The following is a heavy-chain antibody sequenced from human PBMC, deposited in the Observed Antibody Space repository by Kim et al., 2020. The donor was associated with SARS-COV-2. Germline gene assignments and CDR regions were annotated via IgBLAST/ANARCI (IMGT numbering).Heavy chain of an antibody. J-gene: IGHJ4*02. D-gene: IGHD2-15*01. CDR2: IYYSGST. Sequence: ETLSLTCTVSGGSISSSSYYWGWIRQPPGKGLEWIGSIYYSGSTYYNPSLKSRVTISVDTSKNQFSLKLSSVTAADTAVYYCASLCSGLIPGFTCHWGQGTLVTVSS. CDR1: GGSISSSSYY. CDR3: ASLCSGLIPGFTCH. V-gene: IGHV4-39*07.